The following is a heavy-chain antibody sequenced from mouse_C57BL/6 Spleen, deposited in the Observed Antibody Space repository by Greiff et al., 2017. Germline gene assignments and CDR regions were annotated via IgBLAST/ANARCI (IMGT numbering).Heavy chain of an antibody. D-gene: IGHD2-4*01. CDR3: TRSGDYDWYFDV. CDR2: IDPETGGT. Sequence: QVQLKESGAELVRPGASVTLSCKASGYTFTDYEMHWVKQTPVHGLEWIGAIDPETGGTAYNQKFKGKAILTADKSSSTAYMELRSLTSEDSAVYYCTRSGDYDWYFDVWGTGTTVTVSS. CDR1: GYTFTDYE. J-gene: IGHJ1*03. V-gene: IGHV1-15*01.